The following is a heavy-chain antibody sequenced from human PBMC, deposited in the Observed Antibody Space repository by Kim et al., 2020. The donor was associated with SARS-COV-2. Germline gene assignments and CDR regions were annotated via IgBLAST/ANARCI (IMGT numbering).Heavy chain of an antibody. J-gene: IGHJ5*02. CDR1: GYTFTSYG. D-gene: IGHD2-2*02. Sequence: ASVKVSCKASGYTFTSYGISWVRQAPGQGLEWMGWISAYNGNTNYAQKLQGRVTMTTDTSMSTAYMELRGLRSDDTAVYYCARAGDIVVVPAAIRGLDPWGQGTLVTVSS. V-gene: IGHV1-18*01. CDR2: ISAYNGNT. CDR3: ARAGDIVVVPAAIRGLDP.